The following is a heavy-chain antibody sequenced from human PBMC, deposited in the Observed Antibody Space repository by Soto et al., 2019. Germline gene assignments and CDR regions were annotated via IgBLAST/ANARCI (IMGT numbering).Heavy chain of an antibody. V-gene: IGHV4-59*01. D-gene: IGHD3-3*01. CDR2: IYYSGST. CDR1: GGSISSYY. Sequence: SETLSLTCTVSGGSISSYYWSWIRQPPGKGLEWIGYIYYSGSTNYNPSLKSRVTISVDTSKNQFSLKLSSVTAADTAVYYCARGFSYYDFWSGYSHTYNGFDPWGQGTLVTVSS. J-gene: IGHJ5*02. CDR3: ARGFSYYDFWSGYSHTYNGFDP.